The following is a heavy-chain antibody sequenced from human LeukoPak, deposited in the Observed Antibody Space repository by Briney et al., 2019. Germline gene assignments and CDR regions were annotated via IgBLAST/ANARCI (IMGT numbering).Heavy chain of an antibody. CDR2: ISSSSSTI. CDR3: AKQDYAAHWYFDL. V-gene: IGHV3-48*01. D-gene: IGHD4-17*01. Sequence: GGSLRLSCAASGFTFSSYSMNWVRQAPGKGLEWVSYISSSSSTIYYADSVKGRFTISRDNAKNPLYLQMNSLRAEDTAVYYCAKQDYAAHWYFDLWGRGTLVTVSS. J-gene: IGHJ2*01. CDR1: GFTFSSYS.